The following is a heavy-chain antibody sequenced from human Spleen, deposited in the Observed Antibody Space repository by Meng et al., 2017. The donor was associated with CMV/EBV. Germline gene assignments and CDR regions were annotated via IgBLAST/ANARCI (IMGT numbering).Heavy chain of an antibody. CDR3: ARAFIVVVPAASVVLGNWFDP. Sequence: GPGLVKPSELLSPTCTCSGGSISSSSYYWGWIRQPPGKGLEWIGSIYYSGSTYYNPSLKSRVTISVDTSKNQFSLKLSSVTAADTAVYYCARAFIVVVPAASVVLGNWFDPWGQGTLVTVSS. J-gene: IGHJ5*02. CDR1: GGSISSSSYY. CDR2: IYYSGST. D-gene: IGHD2-2*01. V-gene: IGHV4-39*07.